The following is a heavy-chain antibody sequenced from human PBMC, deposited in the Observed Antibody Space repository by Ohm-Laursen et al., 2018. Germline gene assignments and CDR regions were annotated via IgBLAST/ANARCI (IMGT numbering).Heavy chain of an antibody. Sequence: SLRLSCSASGFTFSSYAMTWVRQAPGKGLDWVSGISGGGGGAYYADSVKGRFTISRDNSKNTLYLQMNSLRVEDTAVYYCAKGRSGGTGHGNWFESWGQGALVIVSS. D-gene: IGHD3-10*01. CDR3: AKGRSGGTGHGNWFES. V-gene: IGHV3-23*01. CDR2: ISGGGGGA. J-gene: IGHJ5*01. CDR1: GFTFSSYA.